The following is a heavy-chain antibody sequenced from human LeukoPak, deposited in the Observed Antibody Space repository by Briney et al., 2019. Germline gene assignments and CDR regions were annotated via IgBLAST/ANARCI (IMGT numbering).Heavy chain of an antibody. Sequence: GGSLRLSCAASGFTLSSYAMHWVRQAPGKGLEWASGLSGSGSKTYYADSVKGRFTISRDNSKNTLYLQMNGLRAEDTAIYYCARAVYTGGYGGFYFDYWGQGTLVTVSS. CDR3: ARAVYTGGYGGFYFDY. CDR1: GFTLSSYA. CDR2: LSGSGSKT. D-gene: IGHD1-26*01. V-gene: IGHV3-23*01. J-gene: IGHJ4*02.